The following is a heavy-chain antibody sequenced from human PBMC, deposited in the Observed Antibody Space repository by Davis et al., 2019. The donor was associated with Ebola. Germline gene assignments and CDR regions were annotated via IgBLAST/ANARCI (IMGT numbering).Heavy chain of an antibody. CDR2: ISYSGST. V-gene: IGHV4-34*01. J-gene: IGHJ5*02. D-gene: IGHD3-22*01. CDR3: ARHLLWDYYDSSGYLSHNWFDP. CDR1: GGSFSGYY. Sequence: SETLSLTCAVYGGSFSGYYWSWIRQPPGKGLEWIGRISYSGSTYDNPSLKSRVPISVDTSKNQFSLKLSSVTAADTAVYYCARHLLWDYYDSSGYLSHNWFDPWGQGTLVTVSS.